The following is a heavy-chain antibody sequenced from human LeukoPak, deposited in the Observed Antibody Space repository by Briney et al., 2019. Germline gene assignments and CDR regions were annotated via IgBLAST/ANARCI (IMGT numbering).Heavy chain of an antibody. J-gene: IGHJ4*02. CDR1: GFTVSSNY. CDR2: IYSGGRT. D-gene: IGHD6-19*01. Sequence: GGSLRLSCVASGFTVSSNYMTWVRQAPGKGLEWVSVIYSGGRTYYADSVKGRFTVSRDNSKNTLFLQMNSLRAEDTAVYYCARTFDRGWHFDYWGQGTLVTVSS. V-gene: IGHV3-53*01. CDR3: ARTFDRGWHFDY.